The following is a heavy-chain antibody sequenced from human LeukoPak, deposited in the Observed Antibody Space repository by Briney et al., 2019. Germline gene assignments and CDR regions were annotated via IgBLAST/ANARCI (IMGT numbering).Heavy chain of an antibody. V-gene: IGHV1-8*01. D-gene: IGHD2-2*01. CDR3: AITQYQLLFPPIFDY. Sequence: GASVKVSCKASGYTFNNYEVNWVRQATGQRLEWMGWMNPDSGDTGYAQKFQGRVTMTRDTSISTAYMELSSLRSEDTAVYYCAITQYQLLFPPIFDYWRQGTLVTVSS. CDR2: MNPDSGDT. CDR1: GYTFNNYE. J-gene: IGHJ4*02.